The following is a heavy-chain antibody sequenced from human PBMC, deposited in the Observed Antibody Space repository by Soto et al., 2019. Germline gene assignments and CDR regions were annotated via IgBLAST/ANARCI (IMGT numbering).Heavy chain of an antibody. Sequence: GGSLRLSCAASGFTFSSYAMSWVRQAPGKGLEWVSAISGSGGSTYYADSVKGRFTISRDNSKNTLYLQMNSLRAEDTAVYYCARDGAYSSGWYVTGFDYWGQGTLVTVSS. J-gene: IGHJ4*02. CDR2: ISGSGGST. CDR3: ARDGAYSSGWYVTGFDY. V-gene: IGHV3-23*01. D-gene: IGHD6-19*01. CDR1: GFTFSSYA.